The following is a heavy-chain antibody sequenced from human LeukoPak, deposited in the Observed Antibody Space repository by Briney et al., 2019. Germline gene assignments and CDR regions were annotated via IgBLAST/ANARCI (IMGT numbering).Heavy chain of an antibody. CDR1: GGSISTSTRYY. V-gene: IGHV4-39*01. Sequence: SETLSLTCTVSGGSISTSTRYYWGWIRQPPGKGLEYIGIIYHSGITYYNPSLKSRVTISVDTSKNQFSLRLSSVTAADTAAYYCARRNSGSSLSDSWGQGTLVTVSS. D-gene: IGHD6-6*01. CDR2: IYHSGIT. CDR3: ARRNSGSSLSDS. J-gene: IGHJ4*02.